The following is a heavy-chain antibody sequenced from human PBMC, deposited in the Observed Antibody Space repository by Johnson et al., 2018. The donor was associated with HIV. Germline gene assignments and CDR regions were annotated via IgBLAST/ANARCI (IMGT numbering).Heavy chain of an antibody. J-gene: IGHJ3*02. V-gene: IGHV3-30*02. D-gene: IGHD6-13*01. Sequence: QVQLVESGGGLVQPGGSLRLSCAASGFTFSSYCMHWVRQAPGKGLEWVAFIWYDGSNKYYADYVKGRFTMYRDNSKNTLYLQINSLRAEDSAVYYFSRDQVIATRFASAFDIWGQGTMVTVSS. CDR3: SRDQVIATRFASAFDI. CDR2: IWYDGSNK. CDR1: GFTFSSYC.